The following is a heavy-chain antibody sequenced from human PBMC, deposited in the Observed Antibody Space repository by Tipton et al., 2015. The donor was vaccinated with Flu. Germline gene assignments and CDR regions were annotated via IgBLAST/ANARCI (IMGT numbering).Heavy chain of an antibody. V-gene: IGHV3-30*18. CDR2: ISYDGSNE. CDR3: AKDRQQWYSRLFDP. D-gene: IGHD4-11*01. CDR1: GFTFSSSG. J-gene: IGHJ5*02. Sequence: SLRLSCAASGFTFSSSGMHWVRQAPGRGLEWVALISYDGSNEYYTDSVRGRFTISRDNSRNTLYLQLNSLRAEDTAVYYCAKDRQQWYSRLFDPRGQGTLVTVSS.